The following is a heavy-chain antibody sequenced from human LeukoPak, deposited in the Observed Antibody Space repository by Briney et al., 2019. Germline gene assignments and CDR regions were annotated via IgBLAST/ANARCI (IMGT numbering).Heavy chain of an antibody. CDR3: SGESGAFCPFGY. CDR2: VSLTGET. V-gene: IGHV4-4*02. D-gene: IGHD1-26*01. Sequence: SETLSLTCGVSGGSISSTNWWSWVRQPPGQGLEWIGEVSLTGETNYNPSLNGRVTMSLDGSRNQLSLTLTSVTAADTAIYYCSGESGAFCPFGYWGQGTLVIVPP. CDR1: GGSISSTNW. J-gene: IGHJ4*02.